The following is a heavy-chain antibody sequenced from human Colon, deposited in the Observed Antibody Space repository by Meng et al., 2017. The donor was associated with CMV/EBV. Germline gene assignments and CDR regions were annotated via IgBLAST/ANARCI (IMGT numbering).Heavy chain of an antibody. D-gene: IGHD3-10*01. Sequence: SVKVSCKSTGGTFINYVIDWVRQAPGQGLEWMGRYIPIEDRGKSAQKFKDRLTITADKSASTAHLELSSLRSDDTAIYYCARGPRGFGEYYLDSWGPGMEVTVSS. CDR2: YIPIEDRG. J-gene: IGHJ4*02. CDR3: ARGPRGFGEYYLDS. V-gene: IGHV1-69*04. CDR1: GGTFINYV.